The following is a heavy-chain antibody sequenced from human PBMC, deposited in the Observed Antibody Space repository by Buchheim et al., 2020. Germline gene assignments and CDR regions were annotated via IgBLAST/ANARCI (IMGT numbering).Heavy chain of an antibody. V-gene: IGHV3-48*04. Sequence: EVQLVESGGGLVQPGGSLRLSCAASGFTFSSYSMNWVRQAPGKGLEWVSYISSSSSTIYYADSVKGRFTISRDNAKNSLYLHMNSLRAEDTAVYYCARVVRYYYDSSGYAGQDYWGQGAL. J-gene: IGHJ4*02. CDR2: ISSSSSTI. CDR3: ARVVRYYYDSSGYAGQDY. CDR1: GFTFSSYS. D-gene: IGHD3-22*01.